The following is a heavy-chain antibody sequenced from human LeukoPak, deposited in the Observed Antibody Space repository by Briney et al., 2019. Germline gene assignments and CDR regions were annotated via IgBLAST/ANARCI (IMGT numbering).Heavy chain of an antibody. Sequence: GGSLRLSCAASGFTFSSYSMNWVRQAPGKGLEWVANIKQDGSEKYYVDSVKGRFIISRDNAKNSLYLQMNSLRAEDTAVYYCARDYMVRGVMPLFDPWGQGTLVTVSS. CDR3: ARDYMVRGVMPLFDP. J-gene: IGHJ5*02. V-gene: IGHV3-7*01. CDR1: GFTFSSYS. CDR2: IKQDGSEK. D-gene: IGHD3-10*01.